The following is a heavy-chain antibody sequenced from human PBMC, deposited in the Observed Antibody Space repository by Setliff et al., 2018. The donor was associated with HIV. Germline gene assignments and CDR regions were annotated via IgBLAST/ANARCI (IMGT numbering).Heavy chain of an antibody. D-gene: IGHD3-16*01. J-gene: IGHJ4*02. Sequence: SETLSLTCTVSGDSFSSNTNHWGWIRQPPGKGLEWIGNIFHSGTTYYNPSLKSRVTISVDTSKNQFSLRLSSVTAADTAVYFCARVKSGTLGGYVDYWGQGTLVTVSS. CDR2: IFHSGTT. CDR1: GDSFSSNTNH. V-gene: IGHV4-39*07. CDR3: ARVKSGTLGGYVDY.